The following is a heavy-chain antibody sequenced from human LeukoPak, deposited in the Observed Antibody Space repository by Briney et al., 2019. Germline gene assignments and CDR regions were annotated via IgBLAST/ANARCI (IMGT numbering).Heavy chain of an antibody. Sequence: ASVKVSCKASGYTFTNYGISWVRQAPGQGLEWMGWISASTGHTKYAQNLQGRVTMTTDTSTSTAYMELRSLRSDDTAVYYCARDGYSSSWPYYFDYWGQGTLVTVSS. CDR2: ISASTGHT. CDR1: GYTFTNYG. D-gene: IGHD6-13*01. J-gene: IGHJ4*02. V-gene: IGHV1-18*01. CDR3: ARDGYSSSWPYYFDY.